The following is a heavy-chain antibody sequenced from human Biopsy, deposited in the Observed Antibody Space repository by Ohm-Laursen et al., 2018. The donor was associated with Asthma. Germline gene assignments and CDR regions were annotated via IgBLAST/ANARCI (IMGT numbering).Heavy chain of an antibody. CDR3: ARCQVGYSSGWSLLLKKIYYSGMDV. Sequence: SVKVSCKAPGGTFSNFAIRWVRQAPGQGLEWLGGIMTVFGTTNNAQKFQGRVTITADESTSTAYMEVTSLRSEDTAIYYCARCQVGYSSGWSLLLKKIYYSGMDVWGQGTAVTVSS. CDR2: IMTVFGTT. CDR1: GGTFSNFA. J-gene: IGHJ6*02. D-gene: IGHD6-19*01. V-gene: IGHV1-69*13.